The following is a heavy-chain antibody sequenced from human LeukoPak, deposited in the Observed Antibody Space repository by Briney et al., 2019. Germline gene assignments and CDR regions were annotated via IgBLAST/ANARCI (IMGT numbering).Heavy chain of an antibody. D-gene: IGHD2-2*03. CDR3: ARDLILGYCSSTSCSNWFDP. CDR1: GYTFTGYY. CDR2: INPKSGVT. J-gene: IGHJ5*02. Sequence: ASVKVSCKASGYTFTGYYMHWVRQAPGQGLEWMGRINPKSGVTNYAQKFQSRVTMTRDTSISTAYMELSRLRSDDTVVYYCARDLILGYCSSTSCSNWFDPWGQGTLVTVSS. V-gene: IGHV1-2*05.